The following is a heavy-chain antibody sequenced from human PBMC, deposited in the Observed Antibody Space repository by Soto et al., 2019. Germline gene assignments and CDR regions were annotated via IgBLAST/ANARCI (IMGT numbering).Heavy chain of an antibody. V-gene: IGHV3-33*01. CDR2: IWNDGSNT. CDR3: ARDPQPQADYDFWSGLDSLDT. CDR1: GFPFSTYG. J-gene: IGHJ3*02. Sequence: QVQLVESGGDVVQPGRSLRLSCAASGFPFSTYGMHWVRQAPGKGLEWVAIIWNDGSNTYYADSVKGRFTISRDNSRNTLYPQMHSLRVEDTAVYYCARDPQPQADYDFWSGLDSLDTWGQGTMVTVSS. D-gene: IGHD3-3*01.